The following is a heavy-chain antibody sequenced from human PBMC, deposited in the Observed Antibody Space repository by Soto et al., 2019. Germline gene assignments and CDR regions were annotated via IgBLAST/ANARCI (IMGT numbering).Heavy chain of an antibody. D-gene: IGHD3-10*01. CDR1: GGFISSYY. V-gene: IGHV4-59*01. CDR2: IYYSGST. CDR3: ARDNYYGSGSYNYYYSMDV. Sequence: SATLSLTCTVSGGFISSYYCSWIRQPPGKGLEWIGYIYYSGSTNYNPSLKSRVTISVDTSKNQFSLKLSSVTAADTAVYYCARDNYYGSGSYNYYYSMDVWGQGTTVTVSS. J-gene: IGHJ6*02.